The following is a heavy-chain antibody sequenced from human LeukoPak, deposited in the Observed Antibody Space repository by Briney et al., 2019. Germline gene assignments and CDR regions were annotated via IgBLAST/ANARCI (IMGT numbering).Heavy chain of an antibody. Sequence: GGSLRLSCAASGFIFSSYTMTWVRQAPGKGLEWVSAISGSGDITNYANSVKGRFTISRDNSKNTVFLQMNSLRAEDTAVYYCAKGAYCGGDCYPYFHYWGQGTLVTVSS. CDR3: AKGAYCGGDCYPYFHY. V-gene: IGHV3-23*01. CDR2: ISGSGDIT. J-gene: IGHJ4*02. CDR1: GFIFSSYT. D-gene: IGHD2-21*02.